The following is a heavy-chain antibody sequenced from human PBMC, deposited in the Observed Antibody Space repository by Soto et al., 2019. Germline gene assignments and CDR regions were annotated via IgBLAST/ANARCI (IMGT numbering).Heavy chain of an antibody. J-gene: IGHJ6*03. V-gene: IGHV3-30*18. Sequence: PGGSLRLSCAASGFTFSSYGMHWVRQAPGKGLEWVAVISYDGSNKYYADSVKGRFTISRDNSKNTLYLQMNSLRAEDTAVYYCAKDLGYYYMDVWGKGTTVTFSS. CDR2: ISYDGSNK. CDR1: GFTFSSYG. CDR3: AKDLGYYYMDV.